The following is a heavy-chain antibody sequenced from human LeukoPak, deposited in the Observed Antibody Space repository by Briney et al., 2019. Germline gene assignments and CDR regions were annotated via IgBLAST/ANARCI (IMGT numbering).Heavy chain of an antibody. V-gene: IGHV1-69*01. D-gene: IGHD3-22*01. Sequence: GSSVKVSCKASGGTFSSYAISRVRQAPGQGLEWMGGIIPIFGTANYAQKFQGRVTITADESTSTAYMELSSLRSEDTAVYYCATRGVYYDSSGYLFDYWGQGTLVTVSS. J-gene: IGHJ4*02. CDR2: IIPIFGTA. CDR1: GGTFSSYA. CDR3: ATRGVYYDSSGYLFDY.